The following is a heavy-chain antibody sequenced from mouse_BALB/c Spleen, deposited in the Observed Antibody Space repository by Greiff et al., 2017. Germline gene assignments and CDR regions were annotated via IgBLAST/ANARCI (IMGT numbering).Heavy chain of an antibody. J-gene: IGHJ3*01. CDR1: GYFITSRYY. Sequence: EVKLQESGPGLVKPSQSLSLTCSVTGYFITSRYYWNWIRQFPGNKLEWMGYISYDGSNNYNPSLKNRISITRDTSKNQFFLKLNSVTTEDTATYYRARPYDYDALAYWGKGTMVTVSA. CDR3: ARPYDYDALAY. D-gene: IGHD2-4*01. V-gene: IGHV3-6*02. CDR2: ISYDGSN.